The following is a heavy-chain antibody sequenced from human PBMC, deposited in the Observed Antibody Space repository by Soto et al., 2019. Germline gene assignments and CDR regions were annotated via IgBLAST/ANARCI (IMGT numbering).Heavy chain of an antibody. V-gene: IGHV1-3*01. J-gene: IGHJ4*02. CDR1: GYIFSRYA. D-gene: IGHD3-22*01. Sequence: ASVKVSCKASGYIFSRYAMHWERQAPGQRLEWMGWIDAGNGNTKYSKNLQGRVTITRDTSATTAYMEPSSLTSEDTAVYCCARDRNYDSSGYYGSWGQGTLVTVSS. CDR2: IDAGNGNT. CDR3: ARDRNYDSSGYYGS.